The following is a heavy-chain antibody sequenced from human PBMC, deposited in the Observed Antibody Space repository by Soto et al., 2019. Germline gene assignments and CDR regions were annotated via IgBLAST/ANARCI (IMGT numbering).Heavy chain of an antibody. V-gene: IGHV2-5*02. J-gene: IGHJ4*02. CDR2: LYWDDDT. Sequence: QITLKEAGPTLVKPTQTLTLTCSFSGFSLITSGVGVGWIRQPPGKALEWLALLYWDDDTGYSTSLRNRLTITKDTSRNQVVLTMTNMDPADTGTYYCAHTMAPRILESWGQGTLVTVSS. CDR1: GFSLITSGVG. CDR3: AHTMAPRILES.